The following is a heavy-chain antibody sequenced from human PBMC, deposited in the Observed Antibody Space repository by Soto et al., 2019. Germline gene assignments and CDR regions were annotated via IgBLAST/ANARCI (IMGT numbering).Heavy chain of an antibody. CDR2: IIPIPGTA. CDR3: ARSQGSSTSLEIYYYYYYGMDV. CDR1: GGTFGSYA. V-gene: IGHV1-69*13. J-gene: IGHJ6*02. D-gene: IGHD2-2*01. Sequence: GASVKVSCKASGGTFGSYAISWVRQAPGQGLEWMGGIIPIPGTANYAQKFQGRVTIAADESTSTAYMELSSLRSEYTAVYYCARSQGSSTSLEIYYYYYYGMDVWGQGTTVTVSS.